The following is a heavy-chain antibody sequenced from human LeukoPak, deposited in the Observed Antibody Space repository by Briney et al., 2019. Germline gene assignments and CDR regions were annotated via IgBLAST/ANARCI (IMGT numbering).Heavy chain of an antibody. Sequence: GRTLSLSCAASGLTLSRYCMNWVRQAPGKGLEWVSSISSMSSYIDYANSVKGRFTISRDHARNSLNLQMNSRRAEDTAVYYCARGQASDFDYWGQGALVTVSS. CDR3: ARGQASDFDY. J-gene: IGHJ4*02. CDR2: ISSMSSYI. V-gene: IGHV3-21*01. CDR1: GLTLSRYC.